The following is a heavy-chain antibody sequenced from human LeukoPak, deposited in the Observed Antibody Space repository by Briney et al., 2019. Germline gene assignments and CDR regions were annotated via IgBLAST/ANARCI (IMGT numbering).Heavy chain of an antibody. V-gene: IGHV1-69*05. CDR2: IIPIFGTA. Sequence: AASVKVSCKASGGTLSSYAISWVRQAPGQGLEWMGGIIPIFGTANYAQKFQGRVTITTDESTSTAYMELSSLRSEDTAVYYCARDSRVAGTFYYYYGMDVWGQGTTVTVSS. CDR1: GGTLSSYA. D-gene: IGHD6-19*01. J-gene: IGHJ6*02. CDR3: ARDSRVAGTFYYYYGMDV.